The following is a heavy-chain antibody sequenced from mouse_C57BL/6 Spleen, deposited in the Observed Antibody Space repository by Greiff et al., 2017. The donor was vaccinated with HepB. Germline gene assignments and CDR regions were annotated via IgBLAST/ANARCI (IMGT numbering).Heavy chain of an antibody. D-gene: IGHD2-4*01. CDR3: ARGYDYDERNYFDY. Sequence: EVKLVESGGDLVKPGGSLKLSCAASGFTFSSYGMSWVRQTPDKRLEWVATISSGGSYTYYPDSVKGRFTISRDNAKNTLYLQMSSLKSEDTAMYYCARGYDYDERNYFDYWGQGTTLTVSS. CDR1: GFTFSSYG. V-gene: IGHV5-6*01. J-gene: IGHJ2*01. CDR2: ISSGGSYT.